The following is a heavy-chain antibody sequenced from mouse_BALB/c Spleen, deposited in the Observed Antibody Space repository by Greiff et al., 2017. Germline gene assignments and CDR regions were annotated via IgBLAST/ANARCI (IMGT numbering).Heavy chain of an antibody. CDR3: TRFWYYAMDY. V-gene: IGHV1S81*02. J-gene: IGHJ4*01. Sequence: QVQLQQPGAELVKPGASVKLSCKASGYTFTSYYMYWVKQRPGQGLEWIGGINPSKGGTNFNEKFKSKATLTVDKSSSTAYMQLSSLTSEDSAVYYCTRFWYYAMDYWGQGTSVTVSS. CDR1: GYTFTSYY. CDR2: INPSKGGT.